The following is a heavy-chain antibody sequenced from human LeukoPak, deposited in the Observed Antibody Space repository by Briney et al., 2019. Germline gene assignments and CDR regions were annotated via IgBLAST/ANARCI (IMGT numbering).Heavy chain of an antibody. V-gene: IGHV1-69*13. D-gene: IGHD3-9*01. CDR2: IIPIFGTA. CDR3: ARAKTVLRYFDWLYPDY. Sequence: ASVKVSWKASGGTFSSYAISWVRQAPRQGLEWMGGIIPIFGTANYAQKFQGRVTITADESTSTAYMELSSLRSEDTAVYYCARAKTVLRYFDWLYPDYWGQGTLVTVSS. CDR1: GGTFSSYA. J-gene: IGHJ4*02.